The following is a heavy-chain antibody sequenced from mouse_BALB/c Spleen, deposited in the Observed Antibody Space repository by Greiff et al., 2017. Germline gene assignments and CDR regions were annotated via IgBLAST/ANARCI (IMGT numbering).Heavy chain of an antibody. D-gene: IGHD1-1*01. J-gene: IGHJ2*01. CDR3: ARDGTVPYFDY. CDR2: INSNGGST. Sequence: EVMLVESGGGLVQPGGSRKLSCAASGFTFSSYGMSWVRQTPDKRLELVATINSNGGSTYYPDSVKGRFTISRENAKNTLYLQMSSLKSEDTAMYYCARDGTVPYFDYWGQGTTLTVSS. V-gene: IGHV5-6-3*01. CDR1: GFTFSSYG.